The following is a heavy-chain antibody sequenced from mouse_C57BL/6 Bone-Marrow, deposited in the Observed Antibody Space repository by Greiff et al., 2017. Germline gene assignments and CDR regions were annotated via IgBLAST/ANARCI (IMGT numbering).Heavy chain of an antibody. V-gene: IGHV1-42*01. J-gene: IGHJ1*03. CDR2: INPSTGGT. Sequence: EVQLQQSGPELVKPGASVKISCKASGYSFTGYYMNWVKQSPEKSLEWIGEINPSTGGTTYNQKFKAKATLTVDKSSSTAYMQLKSLTSEDSAVXYCARFLCWDSDVSGTGTTVTVSS. CDR3: ARFLCWDSDV. CDR1: GYSFTGYY.